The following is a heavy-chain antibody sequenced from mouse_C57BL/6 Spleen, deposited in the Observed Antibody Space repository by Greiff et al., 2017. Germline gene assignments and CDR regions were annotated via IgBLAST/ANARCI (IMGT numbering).Heavy chain of an antibody. CDR2: IRRKSSNYAT. CDR1: GFTFNTYA. CDR3: VREDDYDWYFDV. J-gene: IGHJ1*03. D-gene: IGHD2-4*01. Sequence: DVKLVESGGGLVQPKGSLKLSCAASGFTFNTYAMHWVRQAPGQGLEWVARIRRKSSNYATYYAVSVKDRFTISRDDSQSMLYLQMNNLKTEDTAMDYCVREDDYDWYFDVWGTGTTVTVSS. V-gene: IGHV10-3*01.